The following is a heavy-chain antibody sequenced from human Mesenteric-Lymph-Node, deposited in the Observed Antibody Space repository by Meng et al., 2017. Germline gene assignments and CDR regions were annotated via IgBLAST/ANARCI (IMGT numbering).Heavy chain of an antibody. CDR1: GFSFRNYG. Sequence: GESLKISCSASGFSFRNYGMHWVRQTPDKGLQWVALVWYDGDNEYYADSVKGRFTISRDNSKDTLYLHMNGLRVEDTAAYYCARDAYVGPGHYGSGSYLDFWGQGTLVTVSS. V-gene: IGHV3-33*01. CDR2: VWYDGDNE. CDR3: ARDAYVGPGHYGSGSYLDF. D-gene: IGHD3-16*02. J-gene: IGHJ4*02.